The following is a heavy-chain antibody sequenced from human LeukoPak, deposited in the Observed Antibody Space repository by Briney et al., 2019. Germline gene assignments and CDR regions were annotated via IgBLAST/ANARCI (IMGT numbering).Heavy chain of an antibody. D-gene: IGHD3-3*01. CDR1: GFTFSDYY. CDR2: ISSSGSTI. Sequence: GGSLRLSCAASGFTFSDYYMSWIRQAPGKGLEWVLYISSSGSTIYYADSVKGRFTISRDNAKNSLYLQMNSLRAEDTAVYYCARNFWSGYNDYWGQGTLVTVSS. J-gene: IGHJ4*02. CDR3: ARNFWSGYNDY. V-gene: IGHV3-11*01.